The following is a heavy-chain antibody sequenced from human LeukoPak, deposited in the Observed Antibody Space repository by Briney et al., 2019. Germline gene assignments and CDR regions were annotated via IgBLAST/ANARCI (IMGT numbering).Heavy chain of an antibody. Sequence: PGRSLRLSCAASGFPLSSYSMHWVRQAPGKGLEWVAVTSYDGTNKFYADPVKGRFTISRDNSKNTIYLQMNSLSAEDTAMFYCARVRRDGKLHDDFAVWGQGTMVIVSS. J-gene: IGHJ3*01. CDR2: TSYDGTNK. D-gene: IGHD5-24*01. CDR1: GFPLSSYS. CDR3: ARVRRDGKLHDDFAV. V-gene: IGHV3-30*01.